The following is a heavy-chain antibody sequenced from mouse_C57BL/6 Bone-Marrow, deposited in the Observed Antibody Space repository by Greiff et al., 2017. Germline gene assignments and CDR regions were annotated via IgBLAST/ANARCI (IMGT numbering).Heavy chain of an antibody. J-gene: IGHJ3*01. V-gene: IGHV3-6*01. CDR1: GYSITSGYY. CDR3: ARGKLGRRFAY. D-gene: IGHD4-1*01. CDR2: ISYDGSN. Sequence: ESGPGLVKPSQSLSLTCSVTGYSITSGYYWNWIRQFPGNKLEWMGYISYDGSNNSNPSLKNRISITRDTSKNQFFLKLNSVTTEDTATYYCARGKLGRRFAYWGQGTLVTVSA.